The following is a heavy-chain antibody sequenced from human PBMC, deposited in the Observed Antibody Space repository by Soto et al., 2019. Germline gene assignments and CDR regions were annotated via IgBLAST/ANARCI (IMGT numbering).Heavy chain of an antibody. CDR2: ISISGGST. D-gene: IGHD2-2*01. Sequence: GGSLRLSCAASGFTFSSYAMSWVRQAPGKGLEWVSAISISGGSTYYADSVKGRFTVSRDNSKNTLYLQMNSLRAEDTAVYYCAKEGPSTVLINWFDPWGQGTLVTVSS. V-gene: IGHV3-23*01. CDR1: GFTFSSYA. CDR3: AKEGPSTVLINWFDP. J-gene: IGHJ5*02.